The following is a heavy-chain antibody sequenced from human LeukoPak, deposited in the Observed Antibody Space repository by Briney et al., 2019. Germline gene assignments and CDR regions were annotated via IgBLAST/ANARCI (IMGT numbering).Heavy chain of an antibody. D-gene: IGHD2-2*02. Sequence: GGSLRLSCAASGFTFSSYAMSWVRQAPGKGLEWVSAISGSGGSTYYADSVKGRFTISRDNSKNTLYLQMSSLRVEDTAVYYCTKPDCPSTSCYTLDYWGQGILVTVSS. J-gene: IGHJ4*02. CDR2: ISGSGGST. CDR1: GFTFSSYA. CDR3: TKPDCPSTSCYTLDY. V-gene: IGHV3-23*01.